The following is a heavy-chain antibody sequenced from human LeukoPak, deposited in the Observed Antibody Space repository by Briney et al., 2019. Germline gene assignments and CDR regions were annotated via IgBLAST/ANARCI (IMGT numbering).Heavy chain of an antibody. CDR1: GGSISSYY. D-gene: IGHD4-11*01. V-gene: IGHV4-4*07. J-gene: IGHJ3*02. Sequence: SETLSLTCTVSGGSISSYYWSWIRQPAGKGLEWIGRIYTSGSTNYNPSLKSRVTMSVDTSRNQFSLKLSSVTAADTAVYYCARVRGYSNYASAFDIWGQGTMVTVSS. CDR2: IYTSGST. CDR3: ARVRGYSNYASAFDI.